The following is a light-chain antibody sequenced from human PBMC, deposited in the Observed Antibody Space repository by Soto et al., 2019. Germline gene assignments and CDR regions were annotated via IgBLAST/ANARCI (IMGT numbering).Light chain of an antibody. V-gene: IGKV3-20*01. CDR3: QHYDNSPPSVT. CDR1: QSVSSDY. Sequence: IVLTQSPDTLSLSPGERATLSCRASQSVSSDYLVWYQQKPGQAPRLLIYGASRRATGIPDRFSGSGSVTDFIRTISRLEPEEFAVYYCQHYDNSPPSVTFGPGTKVDIK. J-gene: IGKJ3*01. CDR2: GAS.